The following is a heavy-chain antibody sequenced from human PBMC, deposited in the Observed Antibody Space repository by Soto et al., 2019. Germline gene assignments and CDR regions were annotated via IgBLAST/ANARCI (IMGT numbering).Heavy chain of an antibody. V-gene: IGHV3-30-3*01. CDR3: ARDSKLLWFGESYDFDY. D-gene: IGHD3-10*01. J-gene: IGHJ4*02. CDR2: ISYDGSNK. Sequence: GGSLRLSCAASGFTFSSYAMHWVRQAPGKGLEWVAVISYDGSNKYYADSVKGRFTISRDNSKNTLYLQMNSLRAEDTAVYYCARDSKLLWFGESYDFDYWGQGTLVTVSS. CDR1: GFTFSSYA.